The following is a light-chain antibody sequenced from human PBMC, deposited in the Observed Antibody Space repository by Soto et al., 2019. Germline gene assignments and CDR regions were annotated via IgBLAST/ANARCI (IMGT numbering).Light chain of an antibody. Sequence: DIQMTQSPSSLSSSVGDRNTITCRASQSISSYLNWYQQKPGKAPKLLIYTASSLQTGVPSRFSGSGSGTDFTLTISSLEPEDCAIYYCQQRQYWPPITFGQGTRLEIK. V-gene: IGKV1-39*01. CDR1: QSISSY. CDR2: TAS. J-gene: IGKJ5*01. CDR3: QQRQYWPPIT.